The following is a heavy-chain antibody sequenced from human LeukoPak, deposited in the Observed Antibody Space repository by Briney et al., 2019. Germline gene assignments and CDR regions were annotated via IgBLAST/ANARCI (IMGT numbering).Heavy chain of an antibody. V-gene: IGHV3-7*01. CDR3: ARDSGHGGSFDY. CDR2: INHDGSEK. Sequence: GGSLRLSCAASGFAFSNSWMTWVRQAPGQGLEWVANINHDGSEKYYVYSMKGRFTISRDNVKNSLYLQVNSLRAEDTAVYYCARDSGHGGSFDYWGQGTLVTVSS. CDR1: GFAFSNSW. J-gene: IGHJ4*02. D-gene: IGHD3-16*01.